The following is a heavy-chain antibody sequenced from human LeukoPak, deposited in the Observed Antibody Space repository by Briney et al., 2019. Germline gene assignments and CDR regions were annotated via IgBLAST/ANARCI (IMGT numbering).Heavy chain of an antibody. J-gene: IGHJ3*01. V-gene: IGHV1-2*06. D-gene: IGHD3-16*02. Sequence: GASVKVSCKASGYTFTGYYMHWVRQAPGQGLEWMGRINPNSGGTNYAQKFQGRVTMTRDTSISTAYMELSRLRSDDTAVYYCASVKITFGGVIARWLWGQETMVTVSS. CDR2: INPNSGGT. CDR3: ASVKITFGGVIARWL. CDR1: GYTFTGYY.